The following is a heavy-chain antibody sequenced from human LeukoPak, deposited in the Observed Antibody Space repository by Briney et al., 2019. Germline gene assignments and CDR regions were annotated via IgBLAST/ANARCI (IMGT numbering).Heavy chain of an antibody. J-gene: IGHJ4*02. D-gene: IGHD3-3*01. CDR1: GGSISGYY. CDR2: IYYSGST. Sequence: SETLSLTCTVSGGSISGYYWSWIRQPPGKGLEWIGYIYYSGSTNYNPSLKSRVTISVDTSKNQFSLKLSSVTAADTAVYYCARVRYDSQFDYWGQGTLVTVSS. V-gene: IGHV4-59*01. CDR3: ARVRYDSQFDY.